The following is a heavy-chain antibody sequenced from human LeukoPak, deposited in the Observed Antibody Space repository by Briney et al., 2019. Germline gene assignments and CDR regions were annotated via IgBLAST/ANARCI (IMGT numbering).Heavy chain of an antibody. CDR2: IYYSGST. CDR3: ARGLAVAVAGFDY. CDR1: GGSISSYY. V-gene: IGHV4-59*12. J-gene: IGHJ4*02. D-gene: IGHD6-19*01. Sequence: SETLSLTCTVSGGSISSYYWSWIRQPPGRGLEWIGYIYYSGSTNYNPSLKSRVTISVDTSKNQFSLKLSSVTAADTAVYYCARGLAVAVAGFDYWGQGTLVTVSS.